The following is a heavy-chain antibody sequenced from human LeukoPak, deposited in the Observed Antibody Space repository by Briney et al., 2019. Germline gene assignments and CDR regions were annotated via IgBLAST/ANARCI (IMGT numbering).Heavy chain of an antibody. J-gene: IGHJ5*02. V-gene: IGHV1-2*06. Sequence: ASVKVSCKASGYTFTGYYIHWVRQAPGQGLEWMGRINPNTGGTDYAQKFQGRVTMTRDTSITTAYMELSRLASDDTAIYYCAKVPPSIIAAGNWLGPWGQGALVTVSS. CDR2: INPNTGGT. CDR1: GYTFTGYY. D-gene: IGHD6-13*01. CDR3: AKVPPSIIAAGNWLGP.